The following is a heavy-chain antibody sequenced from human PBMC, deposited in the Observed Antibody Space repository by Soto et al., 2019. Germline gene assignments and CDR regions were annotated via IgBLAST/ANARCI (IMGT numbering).Heavy chain of an antibody. V-gene: IGHV3-74*01. CDR3: ARVRPYGMDV. CDR1: GFTFGSYW. Sequence: EVQLVESGGGLVQPGGSLRVSCAASGFTFGSYWMNWVRKAPGKGLVWVSRIDSDGSSTTYADSVKGRFTTSRDNAKNTLYLQMSRLRVEDTAVYYCARVRPYGMDVWGQGTTVTVSS. CDR2: IDSDGSST. J-gene: IGHJ6*02.